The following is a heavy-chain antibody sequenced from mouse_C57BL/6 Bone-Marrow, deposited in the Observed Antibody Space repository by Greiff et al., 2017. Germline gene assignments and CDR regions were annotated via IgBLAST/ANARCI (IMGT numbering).Heavy chain of an antibody. Sequence: QVQLKESGAELVKPGASVKMSCKASGYTFTSYWITWVKQRPGQGLEWIGDIYPGSGSTNYNEKFKSKATLTVDTSSSTAYMQLSSLTSEDSAVYYCAGYDYAYWGQGTLVTVSA. J-gene: IGHJ3*01. CDR2: IYPGSGST. D-gene: IGHD2-4*01. V-gene: IGHV1-55*01. CDR3: AGYDYAY. CDR1: GYTFTSYW.